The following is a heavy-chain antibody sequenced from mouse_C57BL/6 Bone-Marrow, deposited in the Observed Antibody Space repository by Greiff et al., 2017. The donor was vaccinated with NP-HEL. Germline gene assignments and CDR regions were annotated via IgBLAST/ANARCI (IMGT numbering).Heavy chain of an antibody. CDR1: GFTFSSYA. CDR3: TREIYYGSSYDWYFDV. Sequence: EVQVVESGEGLVKPGGSLKLSCAASGFTFSSYAMSWVRQTPEKRLEWVAYISSGGDYIYYADTVKGRFTISRDNARNTLYLQMSSLKSEDTAMYYCTREIYYGSSYDWYFDVWGTGTTVTVSS. CDR2: ISSGGDYI. V-gene: IGHV5-9-1*02. J-gene: IGHJ1*03. D-gene: IGHD1-1*01.